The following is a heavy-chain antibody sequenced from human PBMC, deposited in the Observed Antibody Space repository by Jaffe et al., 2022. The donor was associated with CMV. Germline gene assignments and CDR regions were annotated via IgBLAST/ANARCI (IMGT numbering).Heavy chain of an antibody. CDR1: GFIVSSNY. CDR3: ARVSYDSSGYKGAFDS. Sequence: EVQLVESGGGLVQPGGSLRLSCAASGFIVSSNYMSWVRQAPGKGLEWVSVIYSGGNTYYADSVKGRFTISRDNSKNTLYLQMNSLRAEDTAVYYCARVSYDSSGYKGAFDSWGQGTLVTVSS. CDR2: IYSGGNT. V-gene: IGHV3-66*01. J-gene: IGHJ4*02. D-gene: IGHD3-22*01.